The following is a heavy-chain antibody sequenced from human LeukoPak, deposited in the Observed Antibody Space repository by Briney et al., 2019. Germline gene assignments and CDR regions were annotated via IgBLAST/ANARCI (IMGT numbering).Heavy chain of an antibody. CDR3: ARNRDYGQTGYFDY. J-gene: IGHJ4*02. CDR1: GFTFSSYS. Sequence: GGSLRLSCAASGFTFSSYSMNWVRQAPGKGLEWLSAIGSGGTTYYADSVKGRFNIYRDHSKNTLYLQLNSLRAEDTAVYYCARNRDYGQTGYFDYWGQGTLVTVSS. V-gene: IGHV3-66*01. CDR2: IGSGGTT. D-gene: IGHD4/OR15-4a*01.